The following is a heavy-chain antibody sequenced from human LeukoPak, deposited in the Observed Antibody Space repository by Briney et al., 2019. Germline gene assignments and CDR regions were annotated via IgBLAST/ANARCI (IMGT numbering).Heavy chain of an antibody. V-gene: IGHV4-59*01. CDR1: GASISSYY. Sequence: SETLSLTCTVSGASISSYYWSWIRQPPAQGLDWIGYIYYSGSTNYNPSLNSRVTISVDTSKNQFSLKLSSVTAADTAVYYCAREGEYSYGYNYYHQYMDVWGKGTTVTVSS. D-gene: IGHD5-18*01. J-gene: IGHJ6*03. CDR3: AREGEYSYGYNYYHQYMDV. CDR2: IYYSGST.